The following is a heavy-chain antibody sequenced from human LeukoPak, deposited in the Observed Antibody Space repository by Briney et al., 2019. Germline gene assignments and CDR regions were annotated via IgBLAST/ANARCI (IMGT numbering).Heavy chain of an antibody. CDR2: IYSGGNT. V-gene: IGHV3-53*01. CDR3: ARRAGEYSHPYDY. Sequence: GGSLRLSCTVSGFTVSSNSMSWVRQAPGKGLEWVSFIYSGGNTHYSDSVKGRFTISRDNSKNTLYLRMNSLRADDTAVYYCARRAGEYSHPYDYWGQGTLVTVSS. CDR1: GFTVSSNS. J-gene: IGHJ4*02. D-gene: IGHD4-17*01.